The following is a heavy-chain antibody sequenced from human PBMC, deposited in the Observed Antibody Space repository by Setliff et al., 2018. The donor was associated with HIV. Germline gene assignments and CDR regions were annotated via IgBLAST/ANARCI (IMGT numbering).Heavy chain of an antibody. V-gene: IGHV1-8*02. Sequence: WASVKVSCKASGYTFSNYDINWVRQATGQGLEWMGWMNPKSGNSGHAQKFQGRITMTRNTSITTAYMELISLKSEDTAVYYCARGRYSSGLTDYWGQGTLVTVSS. CDR2: MNPKSGNS. CDR1: GYTFSNYD. J-gene: IGHJ4*02. D-gene: IGHD6-19*01. CDR3: ARGRYSSGLTDY.